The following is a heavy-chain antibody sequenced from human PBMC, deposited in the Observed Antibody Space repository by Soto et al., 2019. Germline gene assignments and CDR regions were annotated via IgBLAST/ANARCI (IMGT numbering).Heavy chain of an antibody. Sequence: QVQLQESGPGLVKPSETLSLTCTVSGGSVTSATYHWSWIRQPPGKAMEWIGYIYYRGGADYNPSLQSRVAISIDTSKSQFSLRLTSVTAADTAVYYCARDRALIYSPGSDGMDVWGQGTTVTVS. CDR2: IYYRGGA. CDR1: GGSVTSATYH. J-gene: IGHJ6*02. D-gene: IGHD2-21*01. V-gene: IGHV4-61*01. CDR3: ARDRALIYSPGSDGMDV.